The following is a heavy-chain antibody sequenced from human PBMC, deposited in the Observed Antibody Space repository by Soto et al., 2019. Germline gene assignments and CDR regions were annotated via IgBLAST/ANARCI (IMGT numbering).Heavy chain of an antibody. CDR3: ARRDNSNWFDP. V-gene: IGHV4-30-2*01. CDR1: GGSISSGGYS. J-gene: IGHJ5*02. CDR2: IYPSGNT. D-gene: IGHD1-20*01. Sequence: QLQLQESGSGLVKPSQTLSLTCAVSGGSISSGGYSWSWIRQPPGKGLEWIGYIYPSGNTYYNPSLKSRVTISVARSKNQFSLKLSSVTAADTAVYSCARRDNSNWFDPWGQGTLVTVSS.